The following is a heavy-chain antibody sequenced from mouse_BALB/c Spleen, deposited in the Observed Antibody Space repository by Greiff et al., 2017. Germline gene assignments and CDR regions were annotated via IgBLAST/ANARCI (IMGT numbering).Heavy chain of an antibody. J-gene: IGHJ3*01. CDR1: GFTFSSFG. CDR3: ARCRYYDSSWFAY. D-gene: IGHD2-4*01. Sequence: EVMLVESGGGLVQPGGSRKLSCAASGFTFSSFGMHWVRQAPEKGLEWVAYISSGSSTIYYADTVKGRFTISRDNPKNTLFLQMTSLRSEDTAMYYCARCRYYDSSWFAYWGQGTLVTVSA. V-gene: IGHV5-17*02. CDR2: ISSGSSTI.